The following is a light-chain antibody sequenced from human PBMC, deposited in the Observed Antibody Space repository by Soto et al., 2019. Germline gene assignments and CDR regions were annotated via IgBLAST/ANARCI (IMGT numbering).Light chain of an antibody. CDR1: SSDVGGYNY. CDR2: EVS. Sequence: QSALTQPPSASGSPGQSVTISCAGTSSDVGGYNYVSWYQQYPGKVPKLMIYEVSERPSGVPDRFSGSKSGNTAFLTVSGLQAEDEADYYCLSNAETAYVFGTGTKLTVL. J-gene: IGLJ1*01. V-gene: IGLV2-8*01. CDR3: LSNAETAYV.